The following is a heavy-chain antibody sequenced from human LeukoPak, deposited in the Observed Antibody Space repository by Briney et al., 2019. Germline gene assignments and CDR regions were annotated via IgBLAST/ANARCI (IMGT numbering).Heavy chain of an antibody. CDR1: GFTFSSYA. V-gene: IGHV3-30-3*01. J-gene: IGHJ4*02. CDR3: ARSHHPYDSSGYYLNYFDY. Sequence: PGRSLRLSCAASGFTFSSYAMHWVRQAPGKGLEWVAVISYDGSNKYYADSVKGRFTISRDNSKNTLYLQMNSLRAEDTAVYHCARSHHPYDSSGYYLNYFDYWGQGTLVTVSS. CDR2: ISYDGSNK. D-gene: IGHD3-22*01.